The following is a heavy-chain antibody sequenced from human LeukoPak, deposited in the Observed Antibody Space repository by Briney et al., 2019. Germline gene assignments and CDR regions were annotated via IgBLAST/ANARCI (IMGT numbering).Heavy chain of an antibody. Sequence: GVLRLSCVASGFTFSSYAMSWVRQAPGKGLEWVSAISGSGGSTYYADSVKGRFTISRDNSKNTLYLQMNSLRAEDTAVYYCARGYSSSWYARWTDYWGQGTLVTISS. V-gene: IGHV3-23*01. CDR2: ISGSGGST. CDR1: GFTFSSYA. J-gene: IGHJ4*02. CDR3: ARGYSSSWYARWTDY. D-gene: IGHD6-13*01.